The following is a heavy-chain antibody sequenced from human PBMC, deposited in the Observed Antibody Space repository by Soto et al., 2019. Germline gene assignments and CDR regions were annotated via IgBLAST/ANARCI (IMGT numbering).Heavy chain of an antibody. CDR3: ACGSGWTPPDY. D-gene: IGHD6-19*01. J-gene: IGHJ4*02. V-gene: IGHV1-69*13. Sequence: GXSXKVSFKASGCTXTSYAIGLVRQAPGQGLEWRGGIIPIFGTANYAQKFQGRVTITAEESTNTAYIEMSRMRCEDTAVYYCACGSGWTPPDYWGQGTLVTVSS. CDR1: GCTXTSYA. CDR2: IIPIFGTA.